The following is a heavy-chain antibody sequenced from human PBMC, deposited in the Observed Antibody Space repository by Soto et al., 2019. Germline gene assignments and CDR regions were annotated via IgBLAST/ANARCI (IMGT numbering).Heavy chain of an antibody. CDR3: ARQASYWHGGGGWIDP. J-gene: IGHJ5*02. Sequence: EVQLVESGGGLVQPGGSLRLSCAASGFTFSAYDMHWVRQATGKGLEWVSAIGTQHDTYYPDSVKGRFTISRENAKNSLYRQMNSLRAGDTAMYYCARQASYWHGGGGWIDPWGQGTLVTVSS. CDR1: GFTFSAYD. D-gene: IGHD2-8*02. CDR2: IGTQHDT. V-gene: IGHV3-13*01.